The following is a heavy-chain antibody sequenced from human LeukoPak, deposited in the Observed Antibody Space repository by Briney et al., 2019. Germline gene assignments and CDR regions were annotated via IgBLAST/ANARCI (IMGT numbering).Heavy chain of an antibody. CDR1: GFTFSSYA. Sequence: HAGGSLRLSCAASGFTFSSYAMRWVRQAPGKGLEWVSAISGSGGSKYYADSVKGRFTISRDNSKNTLYLQMNSLRAEDTAVYYCAKDGYCSGGSCYSVDAFDIWGQGTMVTVSS. J-gene: IGHJ3*02. CDR3: AKDGYCSGGSCYSVDAFDI. D-gene: IGHD2-15*01. V-gene: IGHV3-23*01. CDR2: ISGSGGSK.